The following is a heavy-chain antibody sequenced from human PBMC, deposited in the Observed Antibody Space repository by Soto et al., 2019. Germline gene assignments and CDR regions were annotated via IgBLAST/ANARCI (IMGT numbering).Heavy chain of an antibody. D-gene: IGHD6-13*01. Sequence: SLRLSCAVSGFTLSSLWMSRVRQAPGKRLEWVANIKQDGSEKYYVDSVKGRFTISRDNAKNSLYLQMNSLRAEDTAVYYCARAWSSSWLYYYYGMDVWGQGTTVTVSS. V-gene: IGHV3-7*05. CDR3: ARAWSSSWLYYYYGMDV. CDR2: IKQDGSEK. J-gene: IGHJ6*02. CDR1: GFTLSSLW.